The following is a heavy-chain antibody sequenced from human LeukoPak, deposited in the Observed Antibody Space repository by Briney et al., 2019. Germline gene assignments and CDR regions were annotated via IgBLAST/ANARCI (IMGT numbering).Heavy chain of an antibody. CDR2: IKQDGSEK. V-gene: IGHV3-7*01. J-gene: IGHJ4*02. CDR1: GFTLSSYW. D-gene: IGHD6-19*01. CDR3: ARGVSGWYY. Sequence: GGSLRLSCAASGFTLSSYWMSWVRRAPGKGLEWVANIKQDGSEKYYVDSVKGRFTISRDNAKNSLYLQMNSLRAEDTAVYYCARGVSGWYYWGQGTLVTVSS.